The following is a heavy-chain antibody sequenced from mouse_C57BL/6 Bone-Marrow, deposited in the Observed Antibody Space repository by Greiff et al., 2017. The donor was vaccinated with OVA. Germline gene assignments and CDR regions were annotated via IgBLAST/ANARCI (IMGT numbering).Heavy chain of an antibody. Sequence: QVQLQQPGAELVKPGASVKLSCKASGYTFTSYWMHWVKQRPGQGLEWIGMIHPNSGSTNYNEKFKSKATLTVDKSSSTACMQLSSLTSEDSAVYYCARSRYDGYFYFDYWGQGTTLTVSS. D-gene: IGHD2-3*01. J-gene: IGHJ2*01. CDR2: IHPNSGST. CDR3: ARSRYDGYFYFDY. V-gene: IGHV1-64*01. CDR1: GYTFTSYW.